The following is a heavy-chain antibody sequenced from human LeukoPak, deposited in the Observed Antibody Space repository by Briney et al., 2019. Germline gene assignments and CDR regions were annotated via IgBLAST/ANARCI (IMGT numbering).Heavy chain of an antibody. Sequence: ASVKVSCKASGYTFSAYYIHWVRQAPGQGLEWMGWVNPDNGGTNYLEKFQGRVTMTRDTSITTAYMELSRLRSDDTAVYYCARDYGLHSRGYGPFDLWGRGALITVSS. CDR2: VNPDNGGT. D-gene: IGHD3-22*01. CDR3: ARDYGLHSRGYGPFDL. CDR1: GYTFSAYY. J-gene: IGHJ2*01. V-gene: IGHV1-2*02.